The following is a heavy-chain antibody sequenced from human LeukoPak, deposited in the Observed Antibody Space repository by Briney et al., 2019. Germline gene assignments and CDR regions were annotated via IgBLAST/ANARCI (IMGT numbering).Heavy chain of an antibody. CDR2: VSAYSGNT. Sequence: ASVKVSCKASGYIFPSYGISWVRQAPGQGLEWMGWVSAYSGNTNYAQKLQGRVTMTTDTSTSTAYMELRSLRSDDTAVYYCARDIGYCSTTTRSSEGYWGQGTLVTVSS. CDR1: GYIFPSYG. CDR3: ARDIGYCSTTTRSSEGY. V-gene: IGHV1-18*01. D-gene: IGHD2-2*01. J-gene: IGHJ4*02.